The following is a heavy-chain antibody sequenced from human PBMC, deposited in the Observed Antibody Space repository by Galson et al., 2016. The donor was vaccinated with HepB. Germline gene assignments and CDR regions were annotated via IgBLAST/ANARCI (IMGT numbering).Heavy chain of an antibody. Sequence: SLRLSCAGSGFTFSSSYMDWVRQAPGEGLERVAKIKEDGSDKFYVDSVKGRFTISRDNAKNSLYLQMNSLRAEDAAVYYCARDADYQNTNAHYDVFDIWGQGTLVIVSS. D-gene: IGHD2-8*01. CDR1: GFTFSSSY. CDR2: IKEDGSDK. CDR3: ARDADYQNTNAHYDVFDI. V-gene: IGHV3-7*05. J-gene: IGHJ4*02.